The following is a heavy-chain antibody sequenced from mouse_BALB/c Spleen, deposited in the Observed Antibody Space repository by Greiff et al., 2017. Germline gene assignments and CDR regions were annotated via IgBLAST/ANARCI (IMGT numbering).Heavy chain of an antibody. V-gene: IGHV5-6-2*01. Sequence: EVKLMESGGGLVKLGGSLKLSCAASGFTFSSYYMSWVRQTPEKRLEFVAAINSNGGSTYYPDTVKGRFTISRDNAKNTLYLQMSSLKSEDTALYYCARRTYDGYLDDWGQGTTLTVSS. D-gene: IGHD2-3*01. CDR2: INSNGGST. CDR3: ARRTYDGYLDD. CDR1: GFTFSSYY. J-gene: IGHJ2*01.